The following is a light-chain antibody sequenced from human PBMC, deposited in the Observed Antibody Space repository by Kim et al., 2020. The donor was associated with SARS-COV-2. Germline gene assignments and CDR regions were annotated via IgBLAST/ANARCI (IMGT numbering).Light chain of an antibody. V-gene: IGKV3-20*01. CDR1: QCVRSSS. J-gene: IGKJ1*01. CDR2: GAS. Sequence: LSPGERATRSCRVSQCVRSSSLAWYQQKPVQAPRLLIYGASSRATGIPDRFSGSGSGTDFTLTISRLESEDSAVYYCQQYGGSPTFGQGTKVDIK. CDR3: QQYGGSPT.